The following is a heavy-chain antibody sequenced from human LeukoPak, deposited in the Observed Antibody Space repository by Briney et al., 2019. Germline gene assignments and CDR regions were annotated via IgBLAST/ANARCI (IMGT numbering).Heavy chain of an antibody. CDR2: INQDGSAR. V-gene: IGHV3-7*01. Sequence: GGSLRLSCAASGFTFSDYWVDWVRQAPGKGLEWVANINQDGSARNYLESVKGRFTISRDNSKNSLYLQMNSLRAEDTAVYYCASGRLDSSSYALAFDIWGQGTMVTVSS. CDR3: ASGRLDSSSYALAFDI. J-gene: IGHJ3*02. CDR1: GFTFSDYW. D-gene: IGHD6-6*01.